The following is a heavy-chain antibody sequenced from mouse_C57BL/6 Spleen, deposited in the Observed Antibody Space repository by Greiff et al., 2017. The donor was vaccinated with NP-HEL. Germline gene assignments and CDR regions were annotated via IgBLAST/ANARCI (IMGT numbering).Heavy chain of an antibody. CDR1: GYTFTDHT. Sequence: QVQLKESDAELVKPGASVKISCKVSGYTFTDHTIHWMKQRPEQGLEWIGYIYPRDGSTKYNEKFKGKATLTADKSSSTAYMQLNSLTSEDSAVYFCASTLYYGSSSLSYYAMDYWGQGTSVTVSS. CDR2: IYPRDGST. V-gene: IGHV1-78*01. D-gene: IGHD1-1*01. J-gene: IGHJ4*01. CDR3: ASTLYYGSSSLSYYAMDY.